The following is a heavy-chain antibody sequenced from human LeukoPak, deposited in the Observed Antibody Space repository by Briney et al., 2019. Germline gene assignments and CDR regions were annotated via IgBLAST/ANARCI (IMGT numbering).Heavy chain of an antibody. CDR3: ARVVYSGSWGYFDY. CDR2: IYYSGST. D-gene: IGHD3-10*01. Sequence: PSETLSLTCTVSGGSMSIYYWSWIRQSPGKGLEWIGYIYYSGSTRYTPSLKSRLTISIDTSKTQFYLKLSSVTAADTAVYYCARVVYSGSWGYFDYWGQGILVTVSS. CDR1: GGSMSIYY. J-gene: IGHJ4*02. V-gene: IGHV4-59*01.